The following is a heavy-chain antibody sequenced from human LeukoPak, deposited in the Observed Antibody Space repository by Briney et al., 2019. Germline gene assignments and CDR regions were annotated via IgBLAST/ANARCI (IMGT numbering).Heavy chain of an antibody. CDR1: GGTFSSYA. CDR3: ARDSSGYYLDAFDI. CDR2: IIPIFGTA. J-gene: IGHJ3*02. Sequence: EASVKVSCKASGGTFSSYAISWVRQAPGQGLEWMGGIIPIFGTANYAQKFQGRVTMTRDMSTSTVYMELSSLRSEDTAVYYCARDSSGYYLDAFDIWGQGTMVTVSS. D-gene: IGHD3-22*01. V-gene: IGHV1-69*05.